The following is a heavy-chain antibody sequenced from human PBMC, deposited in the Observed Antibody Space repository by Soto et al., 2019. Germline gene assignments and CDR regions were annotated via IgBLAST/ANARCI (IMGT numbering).Heavy chain of an antibody. CDR2: ISTYNDIT. J-gene: IGHJ4*02. D-gene: IGHD6-13*01. V-gene: IGHV1-18*04. CDR1: GYTFTIYG. CDR3: ARVTAPISSAGISFAY. Sequence: QVQLVQSGAEVKKPGASVKVSCKASGYTFTIYGITWVRQAPGQGLEWMGWISTYNDITNYAQKFQGRVTMTTDTSTGTAYMELRSLRSDDTDVYYCARVTAPISSAGISFAYWGQGTLVTVSS.